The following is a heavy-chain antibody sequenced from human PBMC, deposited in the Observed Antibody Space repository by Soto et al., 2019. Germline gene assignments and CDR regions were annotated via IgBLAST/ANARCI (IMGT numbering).Heavy chain of an antibody. Sequence: QVQLVQSGAEVKKPGASVKVSCKASGYTFTSYGISWVRQAPGQGLEGRGWTSAYNGNTNYAQKLQGRVTMTTDTSTSTAYMELRSLRSDDTAVYYCARVYRITMVRGELSEYWGQGTLVTVSS. CDR1: GYTFTSYG. D-gene: IGHD3-10*01. CDR2: TSAYNGNT. J-gene: IGHJ4*02. V-gene: IGHV1-18*01. CDR3: ARVYRITMVRGELSEY.